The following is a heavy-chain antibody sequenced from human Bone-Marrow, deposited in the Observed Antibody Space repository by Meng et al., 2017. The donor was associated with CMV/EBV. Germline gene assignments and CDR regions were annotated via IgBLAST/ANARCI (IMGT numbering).Heavy chain of an antibody. D-gene: IGHD2-2*02. CDR3: AGGYCSSTSCYNSNYGMDV. CDR2: IYYRGST. V-gene: IGHV4-59*01. Sequence: SETLSLTCTVSGASIRNYYWSWIRQSPGKGLEWIAYIYYRGSTNYNPSLKSRVTISVDTSKNQFSLKLSSVTAEDTAVYYCAGGYCSSTSCYNSNYGMDVWGQGTTVTVSS. J-gene: IGHJ6*02. CDR1: GASIRNYY.